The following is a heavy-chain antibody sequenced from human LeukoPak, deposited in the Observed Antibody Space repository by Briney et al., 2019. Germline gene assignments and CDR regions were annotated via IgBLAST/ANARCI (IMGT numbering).Heavy chain of an antibody. Sequence: SETLSLTCTVSGGSISSSSFYWGWIRQPPGKGLEWIGSIYYSGATYYNPSLKSRVTISVDTSNNLFSLKLSSVTAADTVVYYCARQVVYYYDSSGSSYAFDIWGQGTMVTVSS. D-gene: IGHD3-22*01. CDR3: ARQVVYYYDSSGSSYAFDI. CDR2: IYYSGAT. CDR1: GGSISSSSFY. J-gene: IGHJ3*02. V-gene: IGHV4-39*01.